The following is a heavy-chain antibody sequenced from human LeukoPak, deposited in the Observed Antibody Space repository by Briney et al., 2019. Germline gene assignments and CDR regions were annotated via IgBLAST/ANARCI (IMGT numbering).Heavy chain of an antibody. Sequence: GGSLRLSCATFGFTFSSYAMNWVRQAPGKGLEWVSTISDSGTYYADSVKGRFTISRDNAKNSLYLQMNSLRAEDTAVYYCVRACGGDCYLGDYWGQGTLVTVSS. CDR2: ISDSGT. J-gene: IGHJ4*02. CDR3: VRACGGDCYLGDY. CDR1: GFTFSSYA. D-gene: IGHD2-21*02. V-gene: IGHV3-23*01.